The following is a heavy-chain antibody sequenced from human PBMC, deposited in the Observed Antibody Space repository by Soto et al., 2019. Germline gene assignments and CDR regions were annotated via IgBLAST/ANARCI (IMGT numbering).Heavy chain of an antibody. CDR3: TRSFEWFGDRDYGMDV. J-gene: IGHJ6*02. CDR1: GFTFSGSA. V-gene: IGHV3-73*02. D-gene: IGHD3-10*01. CDR2: IRSKANSYAT. Sequence: EVQLVESGGGLVQPGGSLKLSCAASGFTFSGSAMHWVRQASGKGLEWVGRIRSKANSYATAYAASVKGRFTISRDDSKNTAYLQMNSLKTEDTAVYYCTRSFEWFGDRDYGMDVWGQGTTVTVSS.